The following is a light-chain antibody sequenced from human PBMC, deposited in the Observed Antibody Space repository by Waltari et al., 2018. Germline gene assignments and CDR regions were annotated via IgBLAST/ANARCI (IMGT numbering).Light chain of an antibody. CDR2: DAS. CDR3: QQSYSTPLLS. J-gene: IGKJ3*01. CDR1: QSISIH. V-gene: IGKV1-39*01. Sequence: DIQMTQSPSSLSASIGDRVTITCRASQSISIHLNWYQHKPGIAPRLLIYDASTLQSGVPSRCSGGGSGTEFTLTISSLQPEDFATYYCQQSYSTPLLSFGPGTKVDIK.